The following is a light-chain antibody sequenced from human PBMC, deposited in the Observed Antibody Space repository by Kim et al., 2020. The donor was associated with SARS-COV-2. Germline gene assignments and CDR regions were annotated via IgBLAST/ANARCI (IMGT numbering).Light chain of an antibody. CDR1: TSNIGSNT. CDR3: TTWDDSLKGWV. V-gene: IGLV1-44*01. J-gene: IGLJ3*02. CDR2: DNH. Sequence: QSVLTQAPSTSGTPGQRVTISCSGGTSNIGSNTVNWYQLFPGTAPRLLIYDNHQRPSGVPDRFSASKSGTTASLAIIGIQSEDEADYFCTTWDDSLKGWVFGGGTQLTVL.